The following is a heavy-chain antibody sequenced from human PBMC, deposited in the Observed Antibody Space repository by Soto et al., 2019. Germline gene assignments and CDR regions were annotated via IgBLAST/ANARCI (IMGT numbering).Heavy chain of an antibody. V-gene: IGHV3-33*01. D-gene: IGHD1-26*01. J-gene: IGHJ4*02. CDR2: IWPDGSNK. CDR1: GFIFSTYG. CDR3: VRAVGAYDY. Sequence: QVQLVESGGGVVQPGRSLRLSCTTSGFIFSTYGIHWVRQAPGKGLEWVAVIWPDGSNKYYADSVTGRFTISRDNSRDILWLQRNSLRAEDTANYYCVRAVGAYDYWGQGTLGTVSS.